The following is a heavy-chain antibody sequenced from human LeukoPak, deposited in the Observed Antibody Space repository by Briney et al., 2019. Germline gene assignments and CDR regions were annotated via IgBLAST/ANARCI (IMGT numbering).Heavy chain of an antibody. CDR3: ARQVPSTVPTWGWDI. CDR1: GYSFTSYW. D-gene: IGHD4-17*01. Sequence: GESLKISCKGSGYSFTSYWIGWVRQMPGKGLEWMGIIYPGDSDTRYSPSFQGQVTISADKSISTAYLQWSSLKASDTAMYYCARQVPSTVPTWGWDIWGQGTMVTVSS. CDR2: IYPGDSDT. J-gene: IGHJ3*02. V-gene: IGHV5-51*01.